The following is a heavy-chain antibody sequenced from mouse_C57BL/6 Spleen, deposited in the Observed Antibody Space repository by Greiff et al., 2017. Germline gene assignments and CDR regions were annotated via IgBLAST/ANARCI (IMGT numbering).Heavy chain of an antibody. CDR3: TREGGYYPYFDY. J-gene: IGHJ2*01. CDR1: GFTFSSYA. CDR2: ISSGGDYI. V-gene: IGHV5-9-1*02. Sequence: EVKLVESGEGLVKPGGSLKLSCAASGFTFSSYAMSWVRQTPEKRLEWVAYISSGGDYIYYADTVKGRFTISRDNARNTLYLQMSSLKSEDTAMYYCTREGGYYPYFDYWGQGTTLTVSS. D-gene: IGHD2-3*01.